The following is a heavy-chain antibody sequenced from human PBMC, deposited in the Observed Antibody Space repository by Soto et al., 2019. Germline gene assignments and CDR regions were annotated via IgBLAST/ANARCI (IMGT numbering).Heavy chain of an antibody. Sequence: EVQLVESGGGLVQPGRSLRLSCIASGFNFNDHGMHWVRQAPGKGLEWVSGITWHSDGMGYADSVKGRFTISIDNAKTSLYLQMNSLRVEDTAMYYWAKEDSGFSGYMDVWGKGTTVTVSS. D-gene: IGHD3-10*01. CDR1: GFNFNDHG. CDR2: ITWHSDGM. CDR3: AKEDSGFSGYMDV. J-gene: IGHJ6*03. V-gene: IGHV3-9*01.